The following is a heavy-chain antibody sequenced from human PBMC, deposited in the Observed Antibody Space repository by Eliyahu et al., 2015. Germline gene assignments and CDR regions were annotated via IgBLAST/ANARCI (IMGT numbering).Heavy chain of an antibody. CDR3: ARSYYDSSGFPGNDAFDI. J-gene: IGHJ3*02. CDR2: IXSSSSTI. D-gene: IGHD3-22*01. V-gene: IGHV3-48*02. Sequence: EVQLVESGGGLVQPGGSLRLXCAASGFTFXSXSXNWVRQAPGKGLEWVSYIXSSSSTIYYAXSVKGRFTISRDNAKNSLYLQMNSLRDEDTAVYYCARSYYDSSGFPGNDAFDIWGQGTMVTVSS. CDR1: GFTFXSXS.